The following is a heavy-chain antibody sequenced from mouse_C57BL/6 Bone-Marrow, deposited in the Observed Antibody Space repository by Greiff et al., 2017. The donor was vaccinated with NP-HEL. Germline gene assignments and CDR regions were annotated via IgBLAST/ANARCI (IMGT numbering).Heavy chain of an antibody. V-gene: IGHV5-4*01. D-gene: IGHD2-3*01. CDR3: ARDGYYAWFAY. CDR1: GFTFSSYA. CDR2: ISDGGSYT. J-gene: IGHJ3*01. Sequence: EVQRVESGGGLVKPGGSLKLSCAASGFTFSSYAMSWVRQTPEKRLEWVATISDGGSYTYYPDNVKGRFTISRDNAKNNLYLQMSHLKSEDTAMYYCARDGYYAWFAYWGQGTLVTVSA.